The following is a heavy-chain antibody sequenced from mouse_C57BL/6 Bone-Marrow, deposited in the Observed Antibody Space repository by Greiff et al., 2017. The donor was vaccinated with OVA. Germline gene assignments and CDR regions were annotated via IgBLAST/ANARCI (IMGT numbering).Heavy chain of an antibody. J-gene: IGHJ2*01. CDR2: IDPSDSET. Sequence: VKLQQPGAELVRPGSSVKLSCKASGYTFTSYWMHWVKQRPIQGLEWIGNIDPSDSETHYNQKFKDKATLTVDKSSSTAYMQLSSLTSEDSAVYYCARSNPVVAPFDYWGQGTTLTVSS. D-gene: IGHD1-1*01. CDR3: ARSNPVVAPFDY. V-gene: IGHV1-52*01. CDR1: GYTFTSYW.